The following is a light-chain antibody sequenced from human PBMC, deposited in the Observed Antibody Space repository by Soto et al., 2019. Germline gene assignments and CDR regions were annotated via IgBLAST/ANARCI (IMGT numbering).Light chain of an antibody. CDR1: QDISDY. CDR2: DAS. CDR3: QQYEYLPLT. V-gene: IGKV1-33*01. J-gene: IGKJ4*01. Sequence: DIQVTQSPSSLSTSVGDRVTITCQASQDISDYLSWYQQKPGKAPKLLIYDASNLETGVPSRFSGSGSGTDFTFTISSLQPEDIATYYCQQYEYLPLTFGGGTKVDIK.